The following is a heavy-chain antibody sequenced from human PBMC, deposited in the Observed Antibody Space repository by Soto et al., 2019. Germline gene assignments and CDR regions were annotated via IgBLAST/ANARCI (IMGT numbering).Heavy chain of an antibody. D-gene: IGHD3-22*01. CDR2: ISSSSSTI. Sequence: GGSLRLSCAASGFTFSSYSMNWVRQAPGKGLEWVSYISSSSSTIYYADSVKGRFTISRDNAKNSLYLQMNSLRAEDTAVYYCASANYYYDSSGYYHDYWGQGTLVTVSS. J-gene: IGHJ4*02. CDR1: GFTFSSYS. V-gene: IGHV3-48*01. CDR3: ASANYYYDSSGYYHDY.